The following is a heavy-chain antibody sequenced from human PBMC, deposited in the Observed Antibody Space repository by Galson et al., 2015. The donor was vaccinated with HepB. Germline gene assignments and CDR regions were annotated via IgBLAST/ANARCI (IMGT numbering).Heavy chain of an antibody. D-gene: IGHD6-13*01. V-gene: IGHV3-7*01. CDR2: IKSDGSET. CDR1: GFTFSTFS. Sequence: SLRLSCAASGFTFSTFSMTWVRQAPGKGLEWVANIKSDGSETYYVDAVKGRFTISRDNAKNSLYLPMNSLRAEDTAVYYCARYRVAAGRHFDSWGQGTLVTVS. J-gene: IGHJ4*02. CDR3: ARYRVAAGRHFDS.